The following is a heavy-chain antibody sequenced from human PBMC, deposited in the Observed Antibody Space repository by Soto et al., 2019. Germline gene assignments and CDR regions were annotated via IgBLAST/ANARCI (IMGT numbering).Heavy chain of an antibody. CDR3: ARDVRGRHWSYHAFDI. D-gene: IGHD3-10*02. J-gene: IGHJ3*02. Sequence: GGSLRLSCAASGFTVSSYAMHWVRQAPGKGLEWVAVISYDGSNKYYADSVKGRFTISRDNSKNTLYLQMNSLRAEDTAVYYCARDVRGRHWSYHAFDIWGQGTMVTVSS. CDR2: ISYDGSNK. CDR1: GFTVSSYA. V-gene: IGHV3-30-3*01.